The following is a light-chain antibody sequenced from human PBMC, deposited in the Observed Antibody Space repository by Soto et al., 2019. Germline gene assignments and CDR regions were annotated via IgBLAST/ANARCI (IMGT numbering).Light chain of an antibody. CDR3: TSYSDSSTLWV. V-gene: IGLV2-14*01. Sequence: QSVLTQPASVSGSPGQSITISCTGTSSDVGDYNYVSWYQHHPGKAPKLMIYEVSNRPSGVSNRFSGSKSGNTASLTISGLQAEDEADYYCTSYSDSSTLWVFGGGTKVTVL. J-gene: IGLJ3*02. CDR2: EVS. CDR1: SSDVGDYNY.